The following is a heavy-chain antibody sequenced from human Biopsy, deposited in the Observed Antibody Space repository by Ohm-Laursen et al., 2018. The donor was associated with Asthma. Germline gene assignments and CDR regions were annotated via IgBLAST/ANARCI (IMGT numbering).Heavy chain of an antibody. Sequence: ASVKVSCKASGYTFIHFAIHWVRQAPGQRLEWTGWVNTGNGDTKYSQKFQGRVTITRDTSASTAYMELRSLRSEDTATYYCARTYYDFLTGQVKDVFGVWGQGTMVTVSS. V-gene: IGHV1-3*04. J-gene: IGHJ3*01. D-gene: IGHD3-9*01. CDR3: ARTYYDFLTGQVKDVFGV. CDR1: GYTFIHFA. CDR2: VNTGNGDT.